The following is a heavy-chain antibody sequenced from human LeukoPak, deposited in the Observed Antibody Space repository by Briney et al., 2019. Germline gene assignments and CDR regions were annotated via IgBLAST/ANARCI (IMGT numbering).Heavy chain of an antibody. V-gene: IGHV3-66*01. J-gene: IGHJ4*02. CDR2: IYSGGNT. D-gene: IGHD2-2*01. Sequence: GGSLRLSCAASGFTVSNEFMSWVRQAPGKGPEWVSIIYSGGNTYYADSVKGRFTISRDNSKNTVYLQMHSLRAEDTAVYYCARVCVSTSCPNLDYWGQGTLVTVSS. CDR3: ARVCVSTSCPNLDY. CDR1: GFTVSNEF.